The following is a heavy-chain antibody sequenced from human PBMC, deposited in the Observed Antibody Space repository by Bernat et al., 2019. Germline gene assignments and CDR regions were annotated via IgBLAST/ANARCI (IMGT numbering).Heavy chain of an antibody. CDR1: GLTFSSHA. V-gene: IGHV3-23*01. J-gene: IGHJ2*01. CDR2: ISGSGSST. D-gene: IGHD4-17*01. CDR3: AKVYPRTTATRGGFDL. Sequence: EVQLLESGGGLVQPGGSLRLSCAASGLTFSSHAMNWVRQAPGKGLEWVSGISGSGSSTTYADSVKGRFIISRDSSKDTLYLQMNSLRAEDTAVYFCAKVYPRTTATRGGFDLWGCGTLVTVSS.